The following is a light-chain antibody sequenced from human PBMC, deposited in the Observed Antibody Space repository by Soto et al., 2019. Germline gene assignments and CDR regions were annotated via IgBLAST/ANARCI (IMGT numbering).Light chain of an antibody. Sequence: DIQMTQSPSSLSASIGDRVTITCRASQSISSYLNWYHRRPGKAPKLLIYAASSLQRGVPSRFSGSGSGTDFTLTISSLQPEDFATYYCQQSYSTSITFGQGTRLEIK. CDR3: QQSYSTSIT. J-gene: IGKJ5*01. CDR2: AAS. CDR1: QSISSY. V-gene: IGKV1-39*01.